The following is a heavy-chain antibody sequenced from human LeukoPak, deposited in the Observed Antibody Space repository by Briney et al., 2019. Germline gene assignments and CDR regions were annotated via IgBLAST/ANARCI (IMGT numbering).Heavy chain of an antibody. CDR3: ARDGLGRSGYDY. V-gene: IGHV1-2*02. D-gene: IGHD3-3*01. CDR1: GYTFTAYY. J-gene: IGHJ4*02. CDR2: INPNSGGT. Sequence: GASVKVSFKASGYTFTAYYMHWVRQAPGQGLEWMGWINPNSGGTNYAQKFQGRVTMTSDTSINTAYMELSTLRSDDTAVYYCARDGLGRSGYDYWGQGTLVTVSS.